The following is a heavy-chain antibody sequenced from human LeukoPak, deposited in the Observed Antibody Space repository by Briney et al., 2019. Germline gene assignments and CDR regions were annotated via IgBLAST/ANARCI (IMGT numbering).Heavy chain of an antibody. V-gene: IGHV3-23*01. Sequence: GGSLRLSCEASGSTFRSYAMTWVRKAPGRGREWVSSFDGGGGGTYYADSVKGRFTISRDNSKDTLYLQMNGLRAEDTAVYFCAKQSAGSAAWYSLHYDFWGQGTLVTVSS. CDR3: AKQSAGSAAWYSLHYDF. D-gene: IGHD6-13*01. J-gene: IGHJ4*02. CDR2: FDGGGGGT. CDR1: GSTFRSYA.